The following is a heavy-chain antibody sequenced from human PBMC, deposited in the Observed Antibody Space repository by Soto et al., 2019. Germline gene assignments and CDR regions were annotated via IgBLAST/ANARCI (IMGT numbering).Heavy chain of an antibody. J-gene: IGHJ6*02. CDR3: ARDLGSSPWYGRGYYYGMDV. CDR2: TYYRSKWYN. V-gene: IGHV6-1*01. CDR1: GDSVSSNSAA. Sequence: SQTLSLTCAISGDSVSSNSAAWNWIRQSPSRGLEWLGRTYYRSKWYNDYAVSVKSRITINPDTSKNQFSLQLNSVTPEDTAVYYCARDLGSSPWYGRGYYYGMDVWGQGTTVTVSS. D-gene: IGHD6-13*01.